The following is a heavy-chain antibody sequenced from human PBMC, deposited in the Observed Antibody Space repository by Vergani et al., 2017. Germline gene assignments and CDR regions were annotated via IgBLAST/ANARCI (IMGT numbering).Heavy chain of an antibody. CDR3: ATKSCGTPGCQIGYFRE. V-gene: IGHV3-30*03. CDR1: GCTSSYYG. J-gene: IGHJ1*01. Sequence: QVHLVESGGGVVQPGRSLRLSCVVSGCTSSYYGMHWVRQAPGKGLEWVAVISYDGTQKYYADSVKGRFTISRDNSKSTLDLQMNSLRTEDTAVYYCATKSCGTPGCQIGYFREWGQGTLVTVSS. CDR2: ISYDGTQK. D-gene: IGHD1-1*01.